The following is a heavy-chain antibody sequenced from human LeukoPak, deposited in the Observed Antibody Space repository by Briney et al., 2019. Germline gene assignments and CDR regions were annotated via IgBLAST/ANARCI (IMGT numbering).Heavy chain of an antibody. V-gene: IGHV3-66*01. CDR1: GFTVSSNY. CDR2: IYSGGST. Sequence: PGGSLRLSCAASGFTVSSNYMSWVRQAPGKGLEWVSVIYSGGSTYYADSVKGRFTISRDNSKNTLYLQMNSLRAEDTAVYYCARVFGAVAGTQGYYGMDVWGQGTTVTVSS. J-gene: IGHJ6*02. CDR3: ARVFGAVAGTQGYYGMDV. D-gene: IGHD6-19*01.